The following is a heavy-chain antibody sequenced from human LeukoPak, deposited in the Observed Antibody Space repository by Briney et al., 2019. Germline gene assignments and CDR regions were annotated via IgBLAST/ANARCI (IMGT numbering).Heavy chain of an antibody. Sequence: GASVKVSCKASGYTFTSYGISWVRQAPGQGLEWMGWISAYNGNINYAQKLQGRVTMTTDTSTSTAYMELRSLRSDDTAVYYCARKRIDGDYVSWFDPWGQGTLVTVSS. V-gene: IGHV1-18*01. CDR1: GYTFTSYG. CDR2: ISAYNGNI. J-gene: IGHJ5*02. CDR3: ARKRIDGDYVSWFDP. D-gene: IGHD4-17*01.